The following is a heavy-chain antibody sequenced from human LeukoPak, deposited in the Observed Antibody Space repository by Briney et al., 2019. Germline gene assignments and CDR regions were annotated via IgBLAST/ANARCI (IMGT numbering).Heavy chain of an antibody. CDR1: GFTFSSYG. Sequence: PGGSLRLSCAASGFTFSSYGMHWVRQAPGKGLEWVAVISYGGSNEYYADSVKGRFTISRDNSKNTLYLQMNSLRAEDTAVYYCAKEERSSQSYYFDYWGQGTLVTVSS. V-gene: IGHV3-30*18. D-gene: IGHD6-13*01. CDR2: ISYGGSNE. J-gene: IGHJ4*02. CDR3: AKEERSSQSYYFDY.